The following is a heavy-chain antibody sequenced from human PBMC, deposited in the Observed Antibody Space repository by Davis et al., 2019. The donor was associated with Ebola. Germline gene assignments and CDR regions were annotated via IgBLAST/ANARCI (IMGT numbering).Heavy chain of an antibody. CDR2: INPNDGRT. Sequence: AASVKVSCKASGYNFNGYYMHWVRQAPGQGLEWMGMINPNDGRTIYAQKFQGRVTVTRDTSTTTVYMDLSSLRSEDTALYYCTTPGGQDSGYDVFDIWGQGTMVTVSS. J-gene: IGHJ3*02. D-gene: IGHD5-12*01. V-gene: IGHV1-46*03. CDR1: GYNFNGYY. CDR3: TTPGGQDSGYDVFDI.